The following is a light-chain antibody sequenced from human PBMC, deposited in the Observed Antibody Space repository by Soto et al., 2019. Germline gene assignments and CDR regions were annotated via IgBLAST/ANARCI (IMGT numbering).Light chain of an antibody. CDR1: QGIRDA. J-gene: IGKJ2*01. CDR2: SAS. Sequence: DIQMTQSPSSLSAPVGERVTITCRASQGIRDALGWYQQKPGKVPKRLIYSASSLQNGVPSRFSGSGSEKVFTLTISSLQPEDFASYFCLQHSDYPFTFGQGTRLEI. V-gene: IGKV1-17*01. CDR3: LQHSDYPFT.